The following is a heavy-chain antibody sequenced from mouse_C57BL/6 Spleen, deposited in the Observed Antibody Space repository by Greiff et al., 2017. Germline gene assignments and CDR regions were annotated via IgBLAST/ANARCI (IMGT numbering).Heavy chain of an antibody. J-gene: IGHJ3*01. D-gene: IGHD1-1*01. CDR3: ARDEGYGSSYPFAY. V-gene: IGHV3-6*01. Sequence: EVQLQQSGPGLVKPSQSLSLTCSVTGYSITSGYYWNWIRQFPGNKLEWMGYISYDGSNNYNPSLKNRISITRDTSKNQFFLKLNSVTTEDTATYYCARDEGYGSSYPFAYWGQGTLVTVSA. CDR2: ISYDGSN. CDR1: GYSITSGYY.